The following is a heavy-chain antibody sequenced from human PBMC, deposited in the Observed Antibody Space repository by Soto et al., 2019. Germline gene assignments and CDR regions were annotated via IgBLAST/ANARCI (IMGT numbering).Heavy chain of an antibody. D-gene: IGHD3-16*01. CDR3: AKEKDYEYVWGTYPYTSDY. Sequence: WWSLRLSCAASGFTFSSFAMSWFRQAPGKGLEWVSGISGRGSTKYADSVKGRFTISRDNSKNNLYLQMNSLRAEDTAVYYCAKEKDYEYVWGTYPYTSDYWGQGTLVTVSS. J-gene: IGHJ4*02. V-gene: IGHV3-23*01. CDR1: GFTFSSFA. CDR2: ISGRGST.